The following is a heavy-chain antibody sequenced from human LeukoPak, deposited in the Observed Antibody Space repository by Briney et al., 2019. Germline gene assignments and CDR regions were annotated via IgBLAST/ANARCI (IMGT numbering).Heavy chain of an antibody. J-gene: IGHJ4*02. V-gene: IGHV3-7*01. CDR1: GFTFRSYC. D-gene: IGHD3-10*01. CDR3: ARAGMVRGVIAVYYFDY. CDR2: IKQDGSEK. Sequence: PGGSLRLSXGASGFTFRSYCMRWVRRAPGKGGEWVANIKQDGSEKYYVDSVKGRLSISRDNDKNSLYLQMNSLRAEDTAVYYCARAGMVRGVIAVYYFDYGGQGTLVTVSS.